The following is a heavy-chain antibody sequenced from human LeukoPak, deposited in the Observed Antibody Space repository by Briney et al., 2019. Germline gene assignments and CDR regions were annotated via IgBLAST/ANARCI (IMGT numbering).Heavy chain of an antibody. CDR3: ARGGLRRYYYYYMDV. CDR2: ISSSSSYI. J-gene: IGHJ6*03. V-gene: IGHV3-21*01. D-gene: IGHD4-17*01. CDR1: GFTFSTYS. Sequence: GGSLRLSCAASGFTFSTYSMNWVRQAPGKGLEWVSSISSSSSYISYADSVKGRFTISRDNAKNSLYLQMNSLRAEDTAVYYRARGGLRRYYYYYMDVWGKGTTVTVSS.